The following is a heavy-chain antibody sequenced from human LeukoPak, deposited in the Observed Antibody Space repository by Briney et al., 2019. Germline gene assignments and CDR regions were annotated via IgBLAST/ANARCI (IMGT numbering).Heavy chain of an antibody. CDR3: ARDYDILTGYLNPALDC. D-gene: IGHD3-9*01. V-gene: IGHV3-21*01. Sequence: GGSLRLSCAASGFTFSSYSMNWVRQAPGKGLEWVSSISSSSSYIYYADSVKGRFTISRDNAKNSLYLQMNSLRAEDTAAYYCARDYDILTGYLNPALDCWGQGTLVTVSS. CDR2: ISSSSSYI. J-gene: IGHJ4*02. CDR1: GFTFSSYS.